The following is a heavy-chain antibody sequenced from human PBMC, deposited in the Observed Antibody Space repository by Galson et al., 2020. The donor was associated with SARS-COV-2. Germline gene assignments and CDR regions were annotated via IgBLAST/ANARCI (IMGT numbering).Heavy chain of an antibody. D-gene: IGHD2-15*01. CDR2: ISTDGSDK. J-gene: IGHJ6*02. Sequence: VGSLRLSCATSGFTFTSYGMHWVRQAPGKGLAWVAFISTDGSDKYYADSVKGRFTFSRDNSKNTLYLQMNSLRAEDTAVYYCAKDREDCSGDACSDYYYYAMDVWGQGTTVTVSS. CDR3: AKDREDCSGDACSDYYYYAMDV. V-gene: IGHV3-30*18. CDR1: GFTFTSYG.